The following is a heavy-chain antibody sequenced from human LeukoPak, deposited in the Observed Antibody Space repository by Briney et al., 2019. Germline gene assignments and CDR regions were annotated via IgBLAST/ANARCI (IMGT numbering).Heavy chain of an antibody. D-gene: IGHD2-15*01. CDR1: GYTFTSYG. V-gene: IGHV1-18*01. Sequence: ASVKVSCKASGYTFTSYGISWVRQAPGQGLEWMGWISAYNGNTNYAQKLQGRVTMTTDTSTSTAYMELRSLRSEDTAVYYCARDQGCSGGSCYLYGMDVWGQGTTVTVSS. CDR3: ARDQGCSGGSCYLYGMDV. CDR2: ISAYNGNT. J-gene: IGHJ6*02.